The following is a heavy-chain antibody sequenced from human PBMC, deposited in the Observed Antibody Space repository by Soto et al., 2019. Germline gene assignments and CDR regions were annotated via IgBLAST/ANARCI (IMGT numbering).Heavy chain of an antibody. Sequence: GASVKVSCKASGYTFTSYDVMWVRQATGQGLEWMGWVNPNSGNTDSAQKFQGRVTMTWDTSINTAYMELSSLRSDDTATYYCTRAYGAETFDFWGQGTRVTVSS. CDR3: TRAYGAETFDF. CDR2: VNPNSGNT. CDR1: GYTFTSYD. J-gene: IGHJ5*01. V-gene: IGHV1-8*01. D-gene: IGHD3-10*01.